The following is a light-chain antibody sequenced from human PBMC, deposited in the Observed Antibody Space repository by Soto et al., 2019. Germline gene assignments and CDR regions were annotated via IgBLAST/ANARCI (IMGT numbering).Light chain of an antibody. CDR1: QSISRL. CDR2: KAS. V-gene: IGKV1-5*03. J-gene: IGKJ5*01. Sequence: DTQMTQSPSTLSASVGDRVTITCRASQSISRLLAWYQQKPGRAPTLLIYKASTLESGVPSRFNGSGSGTEFTLTISSLQPDDFATYYCQQYNGYPLTFGQGTRLEIK. CDR3: QQYNGYPLT.